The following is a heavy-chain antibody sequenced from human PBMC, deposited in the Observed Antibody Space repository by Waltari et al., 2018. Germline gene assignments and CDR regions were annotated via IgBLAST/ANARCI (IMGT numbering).Heavy chain of an antibody. Sequence: QLQLQESGPGLVKPSEPLSLTSPASGGSICSSSYYWGWLRQPPGKGLEWIGSIYYSGGTYYNPSLKSRVTISVDTSKNQFSLKLSSVTAADTAVYYCARAYCGGDCYADYWGQGTLVTVSS. D-gene: IGHD2-21*01. CDR2: IYYSGGT. V-gene: IGHV4-39*07. CDR1: GGSICSSSYY. J-gene: IGHJ4*02. CDR3: ARAYCGGDCYADY.